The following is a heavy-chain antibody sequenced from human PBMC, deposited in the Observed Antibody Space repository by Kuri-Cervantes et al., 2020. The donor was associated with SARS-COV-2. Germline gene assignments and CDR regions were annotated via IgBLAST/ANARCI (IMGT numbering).Heavy chain of an antibody. J-gene: IGHJ3*02. Sequence: SVKVSCKASGGTFSSYAISWVRQAPGQGLEWMGGIIPIFGTANYAQKFQGRVTITADESTSTAYMELSSLRSEDTAVYYCSTPRKDRRETSVSAFDIWGQGTMVTVSS. CDR2: IIPIFGTA. CDR1: GGTFSSYA. V-gene: IGHV1-69*13. CDR3: STPRKDRRETSVSAFDI.